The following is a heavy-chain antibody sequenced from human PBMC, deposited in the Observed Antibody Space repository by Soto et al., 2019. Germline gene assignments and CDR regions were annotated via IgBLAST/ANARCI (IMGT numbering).Heavy chain of an antibody. CDR2: ILAGKGDT. V-gene: IGHV1-3*01. Sequence: QVQLVQSGAEVKKPGASVKVSCKASGYTLSNYAMHWVRQAPGQRLEWVGWILAGKGDTKYSQKFQGRVTITRETTGSTVYMEGGSLRSEDTALYYWAKKGDSTGGGGFDYWGQGTPVTVSS. CDR3: AKKGDSTGGGGFDY. J-gene: IGHJ4*02. CDR1: GYTLSNYA. D-gene: IGHD7-27*01.